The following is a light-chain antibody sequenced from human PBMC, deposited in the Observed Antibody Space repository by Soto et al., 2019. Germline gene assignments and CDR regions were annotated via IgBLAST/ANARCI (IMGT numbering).Light chain of an antibody. CDR3: SSYTSSSTLV. V-gene: IGLV2-14*01. J-gene: IGLJ1*01. Sequence: QSALTQPASVSGSPGQSITISCTGTSRDVGGYNYVSWYQQHPGKAPKLLIYDVSNRPSGVSNRFSGSKSGNTAPLPNSGLKAEYEADYYCSSYTSSSTLVFGTGTKLTVL. CDR1: SRDVGGYNY. CDR2: DVS.